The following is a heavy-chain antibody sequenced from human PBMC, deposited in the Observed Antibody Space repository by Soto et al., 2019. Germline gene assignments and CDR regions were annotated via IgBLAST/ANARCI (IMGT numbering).Heavy chain of an antibody. CDR2: INYSGRT. Sequence: SETLSLTCTVFGGSISTYYWSWIRQPPGEGLEWIGYINYSGRTNYNPSLKSRVTVSLDTSKNQFSLKMRSVTAADTAVFYCARYAGSSWFDYWGQGTLVTVS. J-gene: IGHJ4*02. CDR3: ARYAGSSWFDY. V-gene: IGHV4-59*01. CDR1: GGSISTYY. D-gene: IGHD6-13*01.